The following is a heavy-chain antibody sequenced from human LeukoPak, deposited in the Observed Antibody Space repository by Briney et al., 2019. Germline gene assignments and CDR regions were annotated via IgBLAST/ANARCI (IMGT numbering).Heavy chain of an antibody. CDR3: ARGTYYFDY. CDR2: ISSSGGTI. J-gene: IGHJ4*02. D-gene: IGHD3-10*01. V-gene: IGHV3-48*04. Sequence: GGSLRLSCAASGFTFNDYNMNWVRQAPGKGLEWVSYISSSGGTIYYADSVKGRFTISRDNAKKSLYLQMNSLRAEDTAVYYCARGTYYFDYWGQGTLVTVSS. CDR1: GFTFNDYN.